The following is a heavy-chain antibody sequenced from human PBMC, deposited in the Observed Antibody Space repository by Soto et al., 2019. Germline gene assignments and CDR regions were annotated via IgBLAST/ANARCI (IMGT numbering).Heavy chain of an antibody. CDR1: GGTFSSYA. V-gene: IGHV1-69*06. Sequence: SVKVSCKASGGTFSSYAIGWVRQAPGQGLEWMGGIIPIFGTANYAQKFQGRVTITADKSTSTAYMELSSLRSEDTAVYYCAISYDSSGYPHYYYYGMDVWGQGTTVTVSS. CDR2: IIPIFGTA. CDR3: AISYDSSGYPHYYYYGMDV. J-gene: IGHJ6*02. D-gene: IGHD3-22*01.